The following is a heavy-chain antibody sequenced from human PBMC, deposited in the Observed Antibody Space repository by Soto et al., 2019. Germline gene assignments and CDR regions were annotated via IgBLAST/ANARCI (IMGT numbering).Heavy chain of an antibody. J-gene: IGHJ4*02. CDR3: ARDQSRWLQLAY. CDR1: GFTFSAYE. Sequence: AGSLRLSCAASGFTFSAYEMNWVRQAPGKGLEWVSYISSSGSTIYYADSVKGRFTISRDNAKNSLYLQMSSLRAEDTAVYYCARDQSRWLQLAYWGQGTLVTVSS. D-gene: IGHD5-12*01. V-gene: IGHV3-48*03. CDR2: ISSSGSTI.